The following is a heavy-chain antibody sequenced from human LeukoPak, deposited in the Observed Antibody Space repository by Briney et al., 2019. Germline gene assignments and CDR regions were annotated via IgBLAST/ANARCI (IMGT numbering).Heavy chain of an antibody. Sequence: ASVKVSCKASGYTFTSYYMHWVRQAPGQGLEWMGIINPSGGSTSYAQKLQGRVTMTTDTSTSTAYMELRSLRSDDTAVYYCARDTPGEQWLVLDYYYYGMDVWGQGTTVTVSS. CDR2: INPSGGST. D-gene: IGHD6-19*01. CDR3: ARDTPGEQWLVLDYYYYGMDV. J-gene: IGHJ6*02. V-gene: IGHV1-46*01. CDR1: GYTFTSYY.